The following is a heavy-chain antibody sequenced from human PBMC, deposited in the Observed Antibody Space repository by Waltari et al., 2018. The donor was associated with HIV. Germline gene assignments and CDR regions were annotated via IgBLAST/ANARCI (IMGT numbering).Heavy chain of an antibody. CDR3: ARSLGGLGAVTTAAFDI. J-gene: IGHJ3*02. Sequence: QVQLVQSGAEVKKPGSSVKVSCKASGGTFSSYAISWVRQAPGQGIEWMGGINPICGTANYAQKFQGRVTVTADKSTSTAYMELSSLRAEDTAVYYCARSLGGLGAVTTAAFDIWGQGTMVTVSS. CDR1: GGTFSSYA. D-gene: IGHD4-17*01. CDR2: INPICGTA. V-gene: IGHV1-69*06.